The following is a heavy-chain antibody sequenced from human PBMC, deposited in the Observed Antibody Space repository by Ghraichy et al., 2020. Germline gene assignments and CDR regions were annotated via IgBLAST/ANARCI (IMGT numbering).Heavy chain of an antibody. Sequence: ASVKVSCKASGYTFTSYDINWVRQATGQGLEWMGWMNPNSGNTGYAQKFQGRVTMTRNTSISTAYMELSSLRSEDTAVYYCARGLVAACYGWFDPWGQGTLLTVSS. CDR3: ARGLVAACYGWFDP. CDR1: GYTFTSYD. J-gene: IGHJ5*02. D-gene: IGHD2-15*01. V-gene: IGHV1-8*01. CDR2: MNPNSGNT.